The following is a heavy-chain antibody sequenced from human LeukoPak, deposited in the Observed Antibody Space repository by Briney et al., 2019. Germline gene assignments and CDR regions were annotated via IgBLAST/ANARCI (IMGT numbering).Heavy chain of an antibody. Sequence: GGSLRLSCVASGFTVSSNDMTWVRQAPGKGLEWVAVFYRGGSIYHADSVRGRFTISRDNSKNTVYLQMNSLRAEDTAVYYCARANEVAAAGTRWFDPWGQGTLVTVSS. J-gene: IGHJ5*02. CDR1: GFTVSSND. CDR2: FYRGGSI. V-gene: IGHV3-66*01. CDR3: ARANEVAAAGTRWFDP. D-gene: IGHD6-13*01.